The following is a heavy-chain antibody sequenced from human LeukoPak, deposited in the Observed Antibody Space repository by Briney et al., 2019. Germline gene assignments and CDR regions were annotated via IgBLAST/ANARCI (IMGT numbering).Heavy chain of an antibody. CDR3: VRDRYYVPDY. Sequence: PGGSLRLSCAASGFTFSSTWMHWFGQAPGKGLVWVSRIHSDGSSTIYADSVKGRFTISRDNAKNTLYLQMNSLRAEDTAVYYCVRDRYYVPDYWGQGTLVTVSS. V-gene: IGHV3-74*01. D-gene: IGHD3-10*02. CDR2: IHSDGSST. CDR1: GFTFSSTW. J-gene: IGHJ4*02.